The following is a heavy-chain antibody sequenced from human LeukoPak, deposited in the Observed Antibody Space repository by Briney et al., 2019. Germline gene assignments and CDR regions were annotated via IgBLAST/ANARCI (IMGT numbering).Heavy chain of an antibody. J-gene: IGHJ6*02. D-gene: IGHD5-18*01. V-gene: IGHV3-49*04. Sequence: GRSLRLSCTGSGFIFGDHAMSWVRQAPGKGREWVGFIRSKAYRGTTEYAASVKGRFTISRDDFASIAYLQMNSLRTEDTAVYYCARGPIELWIHNAMDVWGQGTTVTVSS. CDR2: IRSKAYRGTT. CDR3: ARGPIELWIHNAMDV. CDR1: GFIFGDHA.